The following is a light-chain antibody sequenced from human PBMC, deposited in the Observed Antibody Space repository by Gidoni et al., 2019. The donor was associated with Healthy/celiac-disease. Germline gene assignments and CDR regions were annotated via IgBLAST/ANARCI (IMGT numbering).Light chain of an antibody. J-gene: IGKJ3*01. Sequence: DIQMTQSPSSLSASVGDRVTITCQASQDISNYLNWYQQKPGKAPKLLIYDASNLETGVPSRFSGSGSVTDFTFTISSLQPEDIATYYCQQYDNLPLFTFGPXTKVDIK. V-gene: IGKV1-33*01. CDR2: DAS. CDR3: QQYDNLPLFT. CDR1: QDISNY.